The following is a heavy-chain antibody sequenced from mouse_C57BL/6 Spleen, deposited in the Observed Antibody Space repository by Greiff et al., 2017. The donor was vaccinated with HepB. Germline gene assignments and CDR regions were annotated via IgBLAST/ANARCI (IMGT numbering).Heavy chain of an antibody. CDR1: GYAFSSSW. CDR3: ARGGTGGYYFDY. CDR2: IYPGDGDT. Sequence: VQLQQSGPELVKPGASVKISCKASGYAFSSSWMNWVKQRPGKGLEWIGRIYPGDGDTNYNGKFKGKATLTADKSSSPAYMQLSGLTSEDSAVYFCARGGTGGYYFDYWGQGTTLTVSS. V-gene: IGHV1-82*01. J-gene: IGHJ2*01. D-gene: IGHD3-3*01.